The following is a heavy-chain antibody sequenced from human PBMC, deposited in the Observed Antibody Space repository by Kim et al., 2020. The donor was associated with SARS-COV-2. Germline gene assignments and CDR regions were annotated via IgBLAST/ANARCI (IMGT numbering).Heavy chain of an antibody. J-gene: IGHJ4*02. V-gene: IGHV3-13*01. CDR3: ARAHSSGWSELDY. D-gene: IGHD6-19*01. Sequence: YPGSVKGRFTISRENAKNSLYLQMNSLRAGDTAVYYCARAHSSGWSELDYWGQGTLVTVSS.